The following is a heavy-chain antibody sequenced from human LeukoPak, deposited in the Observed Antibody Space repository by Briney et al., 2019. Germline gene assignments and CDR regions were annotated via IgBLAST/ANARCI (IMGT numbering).Heavy chain of an antibody. CDR2: ISGSGDIT. CDR1: GFTLNKAW. V-gene: IGHV3-23*01. D-gene: IGHD6-19*01. J-gene: IGHJ4*02. CDR3: AKDRKYSSGPSDYFDY. Sequence: PGGSLRLSCAASGFTLNKAWMSWVRQAPRKGLEWVSAISGSGDITYYADSVKGRFTISRDSSKNTLYLQMNSLRDEDTAVYYCAKDRKYSSGPSDYFDYWGQGTLVTVSS.